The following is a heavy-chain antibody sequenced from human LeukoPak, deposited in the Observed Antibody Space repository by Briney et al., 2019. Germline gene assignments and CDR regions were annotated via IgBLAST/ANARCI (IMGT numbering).Heavy chain of an antibody. J-gene: IGHJ3*02. CDR3: ARPGVGSGRYGAFDI. D-gene: IGHD5-18*01. Sequence: PSETLSLTCTVSGGSISSYYWSWIRQPPGKGLEWIGYIYYSGSTNYNPSLKSRVTISADTCKNQFSLKLSSVTAADTAVYYCARPGVGSGRYGAFDIWGQGTMVTVSS. CDR2: IYYSGST. CDR1: GGSISSYY. V-gene: IGHV4-59*08.